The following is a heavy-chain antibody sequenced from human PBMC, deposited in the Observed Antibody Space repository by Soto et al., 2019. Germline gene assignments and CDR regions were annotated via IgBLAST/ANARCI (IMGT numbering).Heavy chain of an antibody. CDR3: AKGPYTNVGWHYYFES. CDR1: GFSLANYP. V-gene: IGHV3-48*02. J-gene: IGHJ4*02. D-gene: IGHD6-19*01. Sequence: GGSLRLSCVAPGFSLANYPMNWVRQTPGKGLEWISYSSPRGDTIYYADSVEGRFTISRDNARNSLSLHMSSLRDEDSALYYCAKGPYTNVGWHYYFESWGQGVPVTVSS. CDR2: SSPRGDTI.